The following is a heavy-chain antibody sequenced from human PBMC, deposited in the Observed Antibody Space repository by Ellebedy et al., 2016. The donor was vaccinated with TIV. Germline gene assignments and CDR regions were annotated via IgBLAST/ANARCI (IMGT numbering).Heavy chain of an antibody. Sequence: AASVKVSCKASGYTFTSYDIHWVRQATGQRLVWMGWMNPNSGNTGYAQQFQGRVTMTRNTSISTAYMELSSLRSEDTVVYYCARDPRGTMIVVVSWGQGTLVTVSS. CDR2: MNPNSGNT. D-gene: IGHD3-22*01. CDR1: GYTFTSYD. CDR3: ARDPRGTMIVVVS. J-gene: IGHJ4*02. V-gene: IGHV1-8*01.